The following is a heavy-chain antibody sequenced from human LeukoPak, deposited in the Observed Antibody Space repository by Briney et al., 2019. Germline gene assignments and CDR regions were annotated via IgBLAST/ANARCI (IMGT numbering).Heavy chain of an antibody. CDR3: AKGGGYEAQYYYYYLDV. J-gene: IGHJ6*03. CDR2: IYSDNT. V-gene: IGHV3-66*03. Sequence: GGSLRLSCTVSGFTVSSNSMSWVRQAPGKGLEWVSFIYSDNTHYSDSVKGRFTISRDNSKNTLYLQMKSLRAEDTAVYYCAKGGGYEAQYYYYYLDVWGKGTTVTISS. D-gene: IGHD5-12*01. CDR1: GFTVSSNS.